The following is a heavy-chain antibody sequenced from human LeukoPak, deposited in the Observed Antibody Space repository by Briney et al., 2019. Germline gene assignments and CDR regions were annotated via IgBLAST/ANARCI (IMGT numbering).Heavy chain of an antibody. V-gene: IGHV4-30-4*08. D-gene: IGHD6-13*01. J-gene: IGHJ4*02. Sequence: PSETLSLTCTVSGGSISSGDHYWSWIRQPPGKGLEWIGYIYYSGSTYYNPSLKSRVTISVDTSKNQFSLKLSSVTAADTAVYYCASGAAAGRGGFAYWGQGTLVTVSS. CDR1: GGSISSGDHY. CDR2: IYYSGST. CDR3: ASGAAAGRGGFAY.